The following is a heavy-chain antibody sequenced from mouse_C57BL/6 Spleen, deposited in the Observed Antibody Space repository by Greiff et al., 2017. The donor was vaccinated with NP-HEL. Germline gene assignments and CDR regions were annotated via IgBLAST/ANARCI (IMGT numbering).Heavy chain of an antibody. CDR3: AREATVVASDY. V-gene: IGHV1-7*01. J-gene: IGHJ2*01. CDR2: INPSSGYT. D-gene: IGHD1-1*01. CDR1: GYTFTSYW. Sequence: VQGVESGAELAKPGASVKLSCKASGYTFTSYWMHWVKQRPGQGLEWIGYINPSSGYTKYNQKFKDKATLTADKSSSTAYMQLSSLTYEDSAVYYCAREATVVASDYWGQGTTLTVSS.